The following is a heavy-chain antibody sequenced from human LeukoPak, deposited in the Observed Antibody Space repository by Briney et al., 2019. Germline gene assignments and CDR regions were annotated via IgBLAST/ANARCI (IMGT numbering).Heavy chain of an antibody. J-gene: IGHJ4*02. CDR1: GGTFSSYA. CDR2: IIPIFGTA. D-gene: IGHD2-15*01. Sequence: SVEVSCKASGGTFSSYAISWVRQAPGQGLEWMGGIIPIFGTANYAQKFQGRVTITADESTSTAYMELSSLRSEDTAVYYCARGPRVYCSGGSCYPGIHYFDYWGQGTLVTVSS. CDR3: ARGPRVYCSGGSCYPGIHYFDY. V-gene: IGHV1-69*13.